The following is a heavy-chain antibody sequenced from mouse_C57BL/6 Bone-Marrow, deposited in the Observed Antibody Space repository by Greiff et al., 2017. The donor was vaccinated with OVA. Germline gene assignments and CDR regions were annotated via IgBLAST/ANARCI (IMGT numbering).Heavy chain of an antibody. D-gene: IGHD2-3*01. CDR2: IHPNSGST. J-gene: IGHJ3*01. Sequence: QVQLQQSGAELVKPGASVKLSCKASGYTFTSYWMHWVKQRPGQGLEWIGMIHPNSGSTNYNEKFKSKATLTVDKSSSTAYMQLSSLTSEDSAVYYCARWERDIYDGYYLFAYWGQGTLVTVSA. CDR1: GYTFTSYW. V-gene: IGHV1-64*01. CDR3: ARWERDIYDGYYLFAY.